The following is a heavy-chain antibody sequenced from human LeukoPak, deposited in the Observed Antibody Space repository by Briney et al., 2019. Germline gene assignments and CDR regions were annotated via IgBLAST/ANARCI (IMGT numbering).Heavy chain of an antibody. J-gene: IGHJ4*02. CDR2: IKQDGSEK. Sequence: GGSLRLSCAASGFTFSSYWMSWVRQAPGKGLEWVANIKQDGSEKYYVDSVKGRFTISRDNAKNSLYLQMNNLRAEDTAVYYCAREGYYDSSGYYRWGQGTLVTVSS. CDR1: GFTFSSYW. D-gene: IGHD3-22*01. V-gene: IGHV3-7*01. CDR3: AREGYYDSSGYYR.